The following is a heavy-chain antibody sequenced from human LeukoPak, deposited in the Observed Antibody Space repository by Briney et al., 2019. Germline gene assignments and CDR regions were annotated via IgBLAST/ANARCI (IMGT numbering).Heavy chain of an antibody. CDR3: ARGKYTRFDN. CDR1: GDSIFTNNVA. J-gene: IGHJ4*02. CDR2: TYYRSKWSF. V-gene: IGHV6-1*01. Sequence: SQTLSLTCAISGDSIFTNNVAWNWIRQSPSRGLEWLRSTYYRSKWSFDYAVSVKSRITINADTSKNQFSLQLSSVTPEDTAVYYCARGKYTRFDNWGQGTLVTVSS. D-gene: IGHD6-6*01.